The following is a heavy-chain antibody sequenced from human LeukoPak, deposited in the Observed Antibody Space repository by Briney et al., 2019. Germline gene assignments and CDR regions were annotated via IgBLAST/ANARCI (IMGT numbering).Heavy chain of an antibody. J-gene: IGHJ4*02. CDR1: GGSISGSNYY. CDR2: IYYSGRT. D-gene: IGHD5-24*01. CDR3: ARHEEEDGYNAKTFHH. V-gene: IGHV4-39*01. Sequence: PSGTLSLTCTVSGGSISGSNYYWGWIRQPPGMGLEWIGSIYYSGRTYYKPSLKSRVTISVDTSKNQFSLRLSSVTAADTAVYYCARHEEEDGYNAKTFHHWGQGTLVTVSS.